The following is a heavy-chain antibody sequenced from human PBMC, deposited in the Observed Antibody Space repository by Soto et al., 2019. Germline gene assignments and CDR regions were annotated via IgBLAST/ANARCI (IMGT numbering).Heavy chain of an antibody. V-gene: IGHV4-31*03. J-gene: IGHJ4*02. D-gene: IGHD6-13*01. CDR1: GGSINNGDYY. Sequence: QVQLQESGPGLVKPSQTLSLTCTVSGGSINNGDYYWNWIRQHPEKGLEWMGYINDRGTTFYSPSLKSRISISVDTSKNQFSLKLSSVTAADTAVYYCARDAPGAAPYWGQGTLVTVSS. CDR3: ARDAPGAAPY. CDR2: INDRGTT.